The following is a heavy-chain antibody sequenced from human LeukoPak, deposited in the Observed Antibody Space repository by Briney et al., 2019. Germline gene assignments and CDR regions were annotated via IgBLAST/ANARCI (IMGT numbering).Heavy chain of an antibody. CDR2: ISSSSSYI. D-gene: IGHD2-21*02. CDR1: GFTLSSYS. CDR3: ARVEATAVFY. V-gene: IGHV3-21*01. Sequence: PGGSLRLSCATSGFTLSSYSMNWVRQAPGKGLEWVSSISSSSSYIYYADSVKGRFTISRDNAKNSLYLQMNSLRADDTAVYYCARVEATAVFYWGQGTLVIVSS. J-gene: IGHJ4*02.